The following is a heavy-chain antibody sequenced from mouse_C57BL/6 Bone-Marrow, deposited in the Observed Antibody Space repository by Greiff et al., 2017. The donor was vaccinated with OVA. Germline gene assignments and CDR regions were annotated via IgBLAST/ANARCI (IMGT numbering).Heavy chain of an antibody. CDR2: IHPSRGST. D-gene: IGHD1-1*01. J-gene: IGHJ4*01. CDR3: ARLRRYYYAMDY. Sequence: QVQLQQPGAELVKPGASVKLSCKASGYTFTSYRMHWVKQRPGQGLEWIGMIHPSRGSTNYNEKFKSKATLTVDKSSSTAYMQLSSLTSEDSAVYYCARLRRYYYAMDYWGQGTSVTVSA. CDR1: GYTFTSYR. V-gene: IGHV1-64*01.